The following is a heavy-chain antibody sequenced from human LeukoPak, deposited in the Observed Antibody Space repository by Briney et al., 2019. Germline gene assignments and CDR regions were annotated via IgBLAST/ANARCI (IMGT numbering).Heavy chain of an antibody. V-gene: IGHV4-39*01. D-gene: IGHD6-19*01. Sequence: PSETLSLTCTVSGGSISSSSYYWGWIRQPPGKGLEWIGSIYYSGSTYYNPSLKSRVTISVDTSKNQFSLKLSSVTAADTAVYHCARQGVAALFDYWGQGTLVTVSS. CDR3: ARQGVAALFDY. CDR1: GGSISSSSYY. J-gene: IGHJ4*02. CDR2: IYYSGST.